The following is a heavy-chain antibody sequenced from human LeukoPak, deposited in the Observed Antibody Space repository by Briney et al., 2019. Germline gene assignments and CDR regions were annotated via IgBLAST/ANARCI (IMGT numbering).Heavy chain of an antibody. CDR2: ISGSGGST. J-gene: IGHJ4*02. Sequence: GGSLRLSCAASGFTFSSYAMSWVRQAPGKGLEWVSAISGSGGSTFYADSVKGRFTIYRDISKNTLYLQMNSLRAEHTAVYYCAKSVHFDYFFGPYFDYWGQGTLVTVSS. D-gene: IGHD3-3*01. CDR1: GFTFSSYA. CDR3: AKSVHFDYFFGPYFDY. V-gene: IGHV3-23*01.